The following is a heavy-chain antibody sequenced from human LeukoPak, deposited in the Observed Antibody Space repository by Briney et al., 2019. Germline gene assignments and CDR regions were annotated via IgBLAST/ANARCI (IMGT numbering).Heavy chain of an antibody. CDR3: ARVLLGT. CDR1: GFTFSNAW. Sequence: SGGSLRLSCAASGFTFSNAWMNWVRQAPGKGLEWVGRIKSKTDGGTTDYAAPVKGRFTISRDNAKNTLYLQMNSLRAEDTAVYYCARVLLGTWGQGTLVTVSS. J-gene: IGHJ4*02. CDR2: IKSKTDGGTT. V-gene: IGHV3-15*07. D-gene: IGHD7-27*01.